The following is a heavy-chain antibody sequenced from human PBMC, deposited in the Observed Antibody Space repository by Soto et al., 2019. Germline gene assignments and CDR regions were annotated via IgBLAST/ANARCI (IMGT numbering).Heavy chain of an antibody. J-gene: IGHJ4*02. Sequence: GGSLILSCAASGFTFSSYCMHWVRQAPGKGLEWVAVISYDGSNKYYADSVKGRFTISRDNSKNTLYLQMNSLRAEDTAVYYCAKERIDSSSWYEFNYWGQGTLVTVSS. D-gene: IGHD6-13*01. V-gene: IGHV3-30*18. CDR1: GFTFSSYC. CDR2: ISYDGSNK. CDR3: AKERIDSSSWYEFNY.